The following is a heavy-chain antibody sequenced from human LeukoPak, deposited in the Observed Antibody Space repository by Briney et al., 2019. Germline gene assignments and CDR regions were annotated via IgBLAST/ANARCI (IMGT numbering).Heavy chain of an antibody. D-gene: IGHD3-10*01. CDR3: ARETEDWFGDLLSYFDY. V-gene: IGHV4-38-2*02. Sequence: ASETLSLTCTVSGYSIRNSYSWGWIRQSPGKGLEWVGTIYHRGKTYYNPSLQSRVTVSIDTSKNQFSLRLSSVTAADTAVYYCARETEDWFGDLLSYFDYWGRGLLVSVSS. J-gene: IGHJ4*02. CDR1: GYSIRNSYS. CDR2: IYHRGKT.